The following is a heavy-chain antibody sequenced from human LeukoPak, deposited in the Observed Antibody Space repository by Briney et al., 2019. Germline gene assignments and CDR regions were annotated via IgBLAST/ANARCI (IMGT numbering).Heavy chain of an antibody. J-gene: IGHJ6*03. Sequence: SETLSLTCSVSGDSVNSHLYFWAWVRPPPGKGLQWLGSVYYAGSTYYNPSLESRVIISVDTSRDEFSLKLNSVTAADTSVYFCVRMVRGVILGPNYYPYHMDVWGKGTTVTVSS. D-gene: IGHD3-10*01. CDR1: GDSVNSHLYF. CDR3: VRMVRGVILGPNYYPYHMDV. CDR2: VYYAGST. V-gene: IGHV4-39*01.